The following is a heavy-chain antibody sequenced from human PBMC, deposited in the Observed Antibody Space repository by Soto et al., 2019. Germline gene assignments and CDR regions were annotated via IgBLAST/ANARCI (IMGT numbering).Heavy chain of an antibody. D-gene: IGHD1-26*01. J-gene: IGHJ6*02. V-gene: IGHV4-34*01. Sequence: ASETLSLTCAVYGGSFSGYYWSWIRQPPGKGLEWIGEINHSGSTNYNPSLKSRVTISVDTSKNQFSLKLRSVTPADTAVYYCARGGGWGYYSYSGVDGRCPGPAVTVSS. CDR2: INHSGST. CDR1: GGSFSGYY. CDR3: ARGGGWGYYSYSGVDG.